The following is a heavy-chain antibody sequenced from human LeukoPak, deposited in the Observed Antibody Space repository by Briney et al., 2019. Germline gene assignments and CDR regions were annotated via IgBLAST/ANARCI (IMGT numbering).Heavy chain of an antibody. D-gene: IGHD1-26*01. Sequence: SETLSLTCTVSGGSISSYYWSWIRQPPGKGLEWIGYIYYSGSTNYNPSLKSRVTISVDTSKNQFSLKLSSVTAADTAVYYCARGSGSYLYYYYYMDVWGKGTTVAVSS. V-gene: IGHV4-59*01. J-gene: IGHJ6*03. CDR1: GGSISSYY. CDR3: ARGSGSYLYYYYYMDV. CDR2: IYYSGST.